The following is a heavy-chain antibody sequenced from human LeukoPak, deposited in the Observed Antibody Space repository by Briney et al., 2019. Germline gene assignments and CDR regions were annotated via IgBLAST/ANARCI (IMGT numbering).Heavy chain of an antibody. Sequence: PSQTLSLACTVSGGSISSGDYYWGWIRQPPGKGLEWIGSIYYSGSTYYNPSLKSRVTISVDTSKNQFSLKLSSVTAADTAVYYCRGFGIAVAGGFDYWGQGTLVTVSS. V-gene: IGHV4-39*07. CDR3: RGFGIAVAGGFDY. D-gene: IGHD6-19*01. CDR1: GGSISSGDYY. J-gene: IGHJ4*02. CDR2: IYYSGST.